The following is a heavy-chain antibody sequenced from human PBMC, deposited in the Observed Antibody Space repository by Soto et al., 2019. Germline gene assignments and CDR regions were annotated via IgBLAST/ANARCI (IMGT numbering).Heavy chain of an antibody. J-gene: IGHJ5*02. CDR2: MNPNSGNT. CDR3: ARGGGKYSSSSVWFDP. Sequence: ASVKVSCKASGYTFTSYDINWVRQATGQGLEWMGWMNPNSGNTGYAQKFQGRVTMTRNTSISTAYMELSSLRSEDTAVYYCARGGGKYSSSSVWFDPWGQGTLVTVSS. V-gene: IGHV1-8*01. D-gene: IGHD6-6*01. CDR1: GYTFTSYD.